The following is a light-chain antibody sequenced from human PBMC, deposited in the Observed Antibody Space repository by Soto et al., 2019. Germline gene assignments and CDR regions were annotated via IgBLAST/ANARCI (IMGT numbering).Light chain of an antibody. CDR3: QNLFTYPPT. Sequence: DIQMTQSPFSLSASVGDRVTITCRASQGIINYLAWYQQKSGKAPKLLIYGASTLQGGVPSRFSGSGSGTDFTLTVSSLQPEDVTNYCCQNLFTYPPTFGHGTKVDI. CDR1: QGIINY. V-gene: IGKV1-9*01. CDR2: GAS. J-gene: IGKJ3*01.